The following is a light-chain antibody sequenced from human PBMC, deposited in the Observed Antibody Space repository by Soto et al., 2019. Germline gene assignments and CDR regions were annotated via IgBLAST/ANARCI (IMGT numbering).Light chain of an antibody. CDR3: QQSYTTPRT. V-gene: IGKV1-39*01. J-gene: IGKJ1*01. CDR2: AAS. CDR1: QTINNY. Sequence: DIQMTQSPSSLSASVGDRVTITCRTSQTINNYLNWYQQKPGKAPRLLIYAASTLQSGVPSRFTGSGSGTDVTITISSSQHEDVATYYCQQSYTTPRTFGQGTKVEIK.